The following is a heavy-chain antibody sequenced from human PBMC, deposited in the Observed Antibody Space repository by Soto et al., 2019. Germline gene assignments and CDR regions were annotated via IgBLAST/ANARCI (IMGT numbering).Heavy chain of an antibody. Sequence: ASVKVSCKVSGYSLSDLSIHWVRQAPGKGLEWMGGLDAEDGETIYAQKLQGRGTMTEDTSTDTAYMELSSLTSEDTAMYYCATLPRTIERTPAAIWSFDSWGKGTLVTVXS. J-gene: IGHJ4*02. CDR3: ATLPRTIERTPAAIWSFDS. D-gene: IGHD2-2*01. CDR2: LDAEDGET. V-gene: IGHV1-24*01. CDR1: GYSLSDLS.